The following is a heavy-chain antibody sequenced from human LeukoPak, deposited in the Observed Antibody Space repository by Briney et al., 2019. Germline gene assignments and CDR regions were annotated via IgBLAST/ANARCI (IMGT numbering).Heavy chain of an antibody. J-gene: IGHJ3*01. V-gene: IGHV3-23*01. CDR3: AKYCGSGSDDAFYF. Sequence: GGSVRLSCAACGFSFSSYAMNWVRQAPGKGLQGVSSISSSGGTTYYADSLKDRFTISRGNSKNTLYLQVNSLRADGTAVYYCAKYCGSGSDDAFYFWGQGTMVTVPS. D-gene: IGHD3-10*01. CDR2: ISSSGGTT. CDR1: GFSFSSYA.